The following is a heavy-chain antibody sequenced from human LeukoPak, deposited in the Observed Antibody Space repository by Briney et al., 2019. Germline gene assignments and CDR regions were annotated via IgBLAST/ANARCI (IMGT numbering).Heavy chain of an antibody. D-gene: IGHD2-8*01. CDR3: ARCQYCTNGVCYFGNWFDP. J-gene: IGHJ5*02. V-gene: IGHV1-18*01. CDR2: ISVYNGNT. CDR1: GYTFTSYG. Sequence: ASVKVSCKASGYTFTSYGISWVRQAPGQGLEWMGWISVYNGNTNYAQKLQGRVTMTTDTSTSTAYMELRSLRSDDTAVYYCARCQYCTNGVCYFGNWFDPWGQGTLVTVSS.